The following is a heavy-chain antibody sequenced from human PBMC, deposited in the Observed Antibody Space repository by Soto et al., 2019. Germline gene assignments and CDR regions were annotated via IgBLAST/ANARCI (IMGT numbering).Heavy chain of an antibody. J-gene: IGHJ4*02. CDR2: IYYSGST. D-gene: IGHD6-13*01. V-gene: IGHV4-39*01. CDR3: ARVGKTRPGYRSRDFDY. Sequence: QLQLQESGPGLVKPSETLSLTCTVSGGSISSSSYYWGWIRQPPGKGLEWIGSIYYSGSTYYNPSLTSRVTIPVDTSTNQFSLKLSSVTAADTAVYYCARVGKTRPGYRSRDFDYWGQGTLVTVSS. CDR1: GGSISSSSYY.